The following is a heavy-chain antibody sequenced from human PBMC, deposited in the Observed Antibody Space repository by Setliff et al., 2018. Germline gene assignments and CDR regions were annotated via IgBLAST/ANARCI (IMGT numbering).Heavy chain of an antibody. V-gene: IGHV1-8*03. CDR1: GYTFTSYD. CDR3: ARRGLGYDFWSGYYTMYYFDY. Sequence: ASVKVSCKASGYTFTSYDINWVRQATGQGLEWMGWMNPNSGNTGYAQKFQGRVTITGNTSISTAYMELSSLRSEDTAVYYCARRGLGYDFWSGYYTMYYFDYWGQGTLVTVSS. J-gene: IGHJ4*02. CDR2: MNPNSGNT. D-gene: IGHD3-3*01.